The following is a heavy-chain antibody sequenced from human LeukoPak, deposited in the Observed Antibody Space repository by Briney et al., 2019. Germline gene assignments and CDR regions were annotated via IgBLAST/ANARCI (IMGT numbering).Heavy chain of an antibody. J-gene: IGHJ4*02. D-gene: IGHD2-15*01. CDR3: ASPNPFYCSGGSCYLPLDY. V-gene: IGHV3-30*02. Sequence: GGSLRLSCATSGFTFSSYGMHWVRQAPGKGLEWVAFIRYDGSNKYYADSVKGRFTISRDNSKNTLYLQMNSLRAEDTAVYYCASPNPFYCSGGSCYLPLDYWGQGTLVTVSS. CDR2: IRYDGSNK. CDR1: GFTFSSYG.